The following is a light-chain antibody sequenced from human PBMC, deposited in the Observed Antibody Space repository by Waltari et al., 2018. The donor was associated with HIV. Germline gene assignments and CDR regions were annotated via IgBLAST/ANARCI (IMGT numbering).Light chain of an antibody. CDR2: EVN. V-gene: IGLV2-8*01. CDR1: TSDIGTYNY. J-gene: IGLJ1*01. CDR3: ASYAGSRPFV. Sequence: QSALTQPPSASGSPGQSVTISCAGSTSDIGTYNYVSWYQQLPAQAPKLIIYEVNKRPSRVPVRFSGSKSGNTASLTVSGLQTGDEGDYYCASYAGSRPFVFGSGTKVTVV.